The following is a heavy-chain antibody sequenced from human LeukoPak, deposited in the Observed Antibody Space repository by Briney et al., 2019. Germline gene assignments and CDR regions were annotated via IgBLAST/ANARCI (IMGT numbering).Heavy chain of an antibody. Sequence: PGRSLRLSCAASGXTFXSYGMHWVXQAPGXXXXXXAVISSDGSNTHYADSVKGRFTISRDNSKNTLSLQMDSLRADDTAVYYCAKDQAAFGDYDFDYWGQGTLVTVSP. D-gene: IGHD4-17*01. V-gene: IGHV3-30*18. CDR2: ISSDGSNT. CDR1: GXTFXSYG. CDR3: AKDQAAFGDYDFDY. J-gene: IGHJ4*02.